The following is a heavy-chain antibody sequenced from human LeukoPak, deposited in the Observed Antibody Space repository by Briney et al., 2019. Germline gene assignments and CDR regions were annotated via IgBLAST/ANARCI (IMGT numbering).Heavy chain of an antibody. J-gene: IGHJ4*02. V-gene: IGHV4-34*01. Sequence: KSSETLSLTCAVYGGSFSGYYWSWIRQPPGKGLEWIGEINHSGRTNYNPSIKSRVTISVDTSKNQFSLKLSSVTAADTAVYYCAGAISGYSYVDYWGQGTLVTVSS. D-gene: IGHD5-18*01. CDR1: GGSFSGYY. CDR2: INHSGRT. CDR3: AGAISGYSYVDY.